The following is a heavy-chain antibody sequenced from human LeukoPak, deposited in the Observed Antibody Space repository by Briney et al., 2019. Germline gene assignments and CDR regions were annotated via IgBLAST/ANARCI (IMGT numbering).Heavy chain of an antibody. Sequence: GGSLRLSCAASGFPFSSYGMHWVRQGPGKGQEWVAVLSYDGSNKHYADSVKGRFIISRDNSKNTLYLQMNSLRAEDTAVYYCAKDRGFGVFFQYYFDYWGQGTLVTVSS. CDR2: LSYDGSNK. J-gene: IGHJ4*02. CDR3: AKDRGFGVFFQYYFDY. D-gene: IGHD3-10*01. V-gene: IGHV3-30*18. CDR1: GFPFSSYG.